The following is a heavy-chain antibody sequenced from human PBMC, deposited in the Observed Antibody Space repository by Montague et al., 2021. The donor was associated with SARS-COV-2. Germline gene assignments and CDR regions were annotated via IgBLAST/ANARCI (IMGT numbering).Heavy chain of an antibody. CDR2: IGPPGDT. Sequence: SLRLSCAASGFSFKNYGIYWVRQATGKGLEWVSAIGPPGDTYYAGSVKGRFSISREDAKNSLYLQMDSLRAEDTAVYYCARETPVAGTNFYGMDVWGLGTTVTVSS. V-gene: IGHV3-13*01. J-gene: IGHJ6*02. D-gene: IGHD6-19*01. CDR1: GFSFKNYG. CDR3: ARETPVAGTNFYGMDV.